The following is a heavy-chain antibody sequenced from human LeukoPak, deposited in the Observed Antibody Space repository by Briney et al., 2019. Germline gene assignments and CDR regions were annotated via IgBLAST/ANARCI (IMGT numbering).Heavy chain of an antibody. D-gene: IGHD3-22*01. Sequence: ASVKVSCRASGYTFTSYGISWVRQAPGQGLEWMGWISAYNGNTNYAQKLQGRVTMTTDTSTSTAYMELRSLRSDDTAVYYCARGLNYYDSSGYDYWGQGTLVTVSS. V-gene: IGHV1-18*01. CDR2: ISAYNGNT. J-gene: IGHJ4*02. CDR3: ARGLNYYDSSGYDY. CDR1: GYTFTSYG.